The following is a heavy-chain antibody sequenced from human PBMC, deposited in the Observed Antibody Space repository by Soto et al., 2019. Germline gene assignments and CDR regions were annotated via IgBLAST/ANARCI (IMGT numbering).Heavy chain of an antibody. CDR1: GFTFSNYA. CDR2: ISGSGGST. D-gene: IGHD6-13*01. J-gene: IGHJ4*02. V-gene: IGHV3-23*01. CDR3: AKDQGSSWYEIDS. Sequence: EGQLLESGGGLVQPGGSLRLSCAASGFTFSNYAVTWVRQAPGKGLEWVSNISGSGGSTYYADSVKGRFTIARDNTKNTLYLQMNSLRAEDTAVYYCAKDQGSSWYEIDSWGQGALVTVSS.